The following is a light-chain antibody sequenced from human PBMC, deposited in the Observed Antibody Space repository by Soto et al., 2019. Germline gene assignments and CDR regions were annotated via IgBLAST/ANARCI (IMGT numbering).Light chain of an antibody. Sequence: DIQMTQSPSSLSASVGDRVTITCRASQSISSYLNWYQQKPGKAPKLLIYAASSLQSGVPSRFSGNGSVTDFTLTISSLQPEDFATYYCQQSYSTPLTFGGGTKVEI. CDR1: QSISSY. CDR3: QQSYSTPLT. J-gene: IGKJ4*01. CDR2: AAS. V-gene: IGKV1-39*01.